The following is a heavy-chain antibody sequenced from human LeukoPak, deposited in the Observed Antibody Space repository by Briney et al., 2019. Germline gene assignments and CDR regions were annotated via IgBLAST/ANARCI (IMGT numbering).Heavy chain of an antibody. CDR3: ARAVGTVVTPNYYYMDV. Sequence: KSSETLSLTCTVSGGSISSYYWSWIRQPPGKGLEWIGYIYYSGSTNYNPSLKSRVTISVDTSKNQFSLKLSSVTAADTAVYYCARAVGTVVTPNYYYMDVWGKGTTVTVSS. D-gene: IGHD4-23*01. V-gene: IGHV4-59*01. CDR2: IYYSGST. J-gene: IGHJ6*03. CDR1: GGSISSYY.